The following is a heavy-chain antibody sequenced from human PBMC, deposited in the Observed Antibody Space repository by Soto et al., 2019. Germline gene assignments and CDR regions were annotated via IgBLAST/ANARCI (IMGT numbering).Heavy chain of an antibody. J-gene: IGHJ4*02. Sequence: KPSETLSLTCSVSGASISSRDYYWGWIRQTPGKGLEWIGNIDYNGVTYYNPSLKSRVTVPKDTSKNQFSLKVASVTAADTAIYYCGRVMIGTSRHTDSDYWGQGTQVTVSS. V-gene: IGHV4-39*01. CDR3: GRVMIGTSRHTDSDY. CDR2: IDYNGVT. D-gene: IGHD2-2*01. CDR1: GASISSRDYY.